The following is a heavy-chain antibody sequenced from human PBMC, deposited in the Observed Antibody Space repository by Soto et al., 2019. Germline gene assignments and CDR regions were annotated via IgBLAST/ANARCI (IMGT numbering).Heavy chain of an antibody. Sequence: QVQLQESGPRLVKASETLSPTCTVSGTSMTGHFWSWMRQPPGKGLEWVGYGYYSGSTLYNPSLKSRGTITLDTSKNHFSLRLSSVTSADTAVYYCARGVYLSLVRTGWFDPWGQGTLVTVSS. CDR1: GTSMTGHF. J-gene: IGHJ5*02. D-gene: IGHD3-10*01. V-gene: IGHV4-59*11. CDR3: ARGVYLSLVRTGWFDP. CDR2: GYYSGST.